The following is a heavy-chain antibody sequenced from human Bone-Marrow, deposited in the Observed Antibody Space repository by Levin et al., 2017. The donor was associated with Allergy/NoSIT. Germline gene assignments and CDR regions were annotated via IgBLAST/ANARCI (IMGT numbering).Heavy chain of an antibody. J-gene: IGHJ4*02. V-gene: IGHV4-59*01. CDR1: GGSISSYY. D-gene: IGHD2-8*02. CDR3: VGGVGGSRARILMDFPKSFDY. CDR2: IYYSGST. Sequence: PSETLSLTCTVSGGSISSYYWSWIRQPPGKGLEWIGYIYYSGSTNYNPSLKSRVTISVDTSKNQFSLKLSSVTAADTAVYYCVGGVGGSRARILMDFPKSFDYWGQGTLVTVSS.